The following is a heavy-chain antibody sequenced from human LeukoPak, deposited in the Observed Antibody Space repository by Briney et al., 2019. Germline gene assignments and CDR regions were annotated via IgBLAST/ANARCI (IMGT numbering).Heavy chain of an antibody. CDR1: GFTFTSSA. V-gene: IGHV1-58*01. J-gene: IGHJ4*02. CDR3: AAEMDTAMALDY. D-gene: IGHD5-18*01. CDR2: IVVGSGNT. Sequence: ASVKVSCKASGFTFTSSAVQWVRQARGQRLEWIGWIVVGSGNTNYAQKFQERVTITRDMSTSTAYMELSSLRSEDTAVYYCAAEMDTAMALDYWGQGTLVTASS.